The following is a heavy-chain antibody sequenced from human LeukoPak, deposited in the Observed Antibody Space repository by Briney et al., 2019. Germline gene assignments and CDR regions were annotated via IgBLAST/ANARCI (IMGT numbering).Heavy chain of an antibody. CDR3: ARDQAGGTFDY. J-gene: IGHJ4*02. V-gene: IGHV3-21*01. Sequence: GGSLRLSCAASGFTFSSYSMNWVRQAPGKGLEWVSSISSSSPYIYYADSVKGRFTISRDNAKNSLYLQMNSPRAEDTAVYYRARDQAGGTFDYWGQGTLVTVSS. D-gene: IGHD6-13*01. CDR2: ISSSSPYI. CDR1: GFTFSSYS.